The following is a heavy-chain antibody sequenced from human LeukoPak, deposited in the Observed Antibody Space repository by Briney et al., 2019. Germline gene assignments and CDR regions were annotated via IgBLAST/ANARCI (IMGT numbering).Heavy chain of an antibody. J-gene: IGHJ5*02. Sequence: ASVKVSCKASGYTFTSYGISWVRQSPGQRLEWMGWISAYNGNTNYAQTLHGRVTMTTYTSTSTAYMELRSLRSDDTAVYYCARGSGNWNDGDWFDPWGQGTLVTVSS. CDR2: ISAYNGNT. CDR3: ARGSGNWNDGDWFDP. V-gene: IGHV1-18*04. D-gene: IGHD1-1*01. CDR1: GYTFTSYG.